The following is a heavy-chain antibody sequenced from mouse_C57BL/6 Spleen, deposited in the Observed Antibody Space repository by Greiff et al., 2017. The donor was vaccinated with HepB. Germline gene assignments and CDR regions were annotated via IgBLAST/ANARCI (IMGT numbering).Heavy chain of an antibody. CDR1: GFTFSSYA. Sequence: EVQVVESGGGLVKPGGSLKLSCAASGFTFSSYAMSWVRQTPEKRLEWVATISDGGSYTYYPDNVKGRFTISRDNAKNNLYLQMSHLKSEDTAMYYCARGYDYDSFDYWGQGTTLTVSS. CDR3: ARGYDYDSFDY. CDR2: ISDGGSYT. D-gene: IGHD2-4*01. V-gene: IGHV5-4*01. J-gene: IGHJ2*01.